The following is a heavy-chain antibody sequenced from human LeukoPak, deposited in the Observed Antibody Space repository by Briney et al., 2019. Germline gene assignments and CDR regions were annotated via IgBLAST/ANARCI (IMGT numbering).Heavy chain of an antibody. CDR3: VRGGGCSGSPMRYGTDV. D-gene: IGHD6-19*01. CDR1: GSTFSSYA. J-gene: IGHJ6*02. CDR2: ISSSSSYI. V-gene: IGHV3-21*01. Sequence: GGSLRLSCAASGSTFSSYAMNWVRQAPGKGLEWVSSISSSSSYIYYADSVKGRFTISRDNAKNSLYLQMNSLRAEDTAVYYCVRGGGCSGSPMRYGTDVWGQGTTVTVSS.